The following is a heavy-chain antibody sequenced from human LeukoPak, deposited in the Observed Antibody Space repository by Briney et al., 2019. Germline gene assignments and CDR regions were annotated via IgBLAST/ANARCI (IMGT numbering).Heavy chain of an antibody. J-gene: IGHJ4*02. CDR3: ARGWDTAYEDY. Sequence: SETLSLTCTVSGGSISSYYWSWIRQPPGKGLEWIGYIYYSGSTNYNPSLKSRVTISVDTSKNQFSLKLSSVTAADTAVYYGARGWDTAYEDYWGQGTLVTVSS. D-gene: IGHD5-18*01. CDR2: IYYSGST. V-gene: IGHV4-59*01. CDR1: GGSISSYY.